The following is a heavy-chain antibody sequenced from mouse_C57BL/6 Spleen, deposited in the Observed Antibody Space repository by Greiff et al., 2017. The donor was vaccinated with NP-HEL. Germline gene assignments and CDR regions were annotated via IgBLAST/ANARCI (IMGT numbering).Heavy chain of an antibody. CDR2: FYPGSGSI. V-gene: IGHV1-62-2*01. D-gene: IGHD3-2*02. CDR1: GYTFTEYT. CDR3: ARHDRAGYGPLYYAMDY. J-gene: IGHJ4*01. Sequence: VQLQQSGAELVKPGASVKLSCKASGYTFTEYTIHWVKQRSGQGLEWIGWFYPGSGSIKYNEKFKDKATLTADKSSSTVYMELSRLTSEDSAVYFCARHDRAGYGPLYYAMDYWGQGTSVTVSS.